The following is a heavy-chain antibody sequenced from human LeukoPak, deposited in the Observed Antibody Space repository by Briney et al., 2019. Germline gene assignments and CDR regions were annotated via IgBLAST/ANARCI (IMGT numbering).Heavy chain of an antibody. CDR2: ISAYNGNT. J-gene: IGHJ4*02. D-gene: IGHD2-2*01. CDR1: GYTFTSYG. V-gene: IGHV1-18*01. CDR3: ARDEWSDIVVVPAAILCDY. Sequence: GASVKVSCKASGYTFTSYGISWVRQAPGQGLEWMGWISAYNGNTNYAQKLQGRVTMTTDTSTSTAYMELRSLRSDDTAVYYCARDEWSDIVVVPAAILCDYWGQGTLITVSS.